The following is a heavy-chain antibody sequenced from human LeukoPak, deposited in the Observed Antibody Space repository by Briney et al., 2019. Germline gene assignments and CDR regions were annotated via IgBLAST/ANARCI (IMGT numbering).Heavy chain of an antibody. CDR3: ASGPTARFDY. D-gene: IGHD4-17*01. V-gene: IGHV5-51*01. CDR2: IYPGDSDT. CDR1: GYSFTNYW. J-gene: IGHJ4*02. Sequence: GESLKITCKGTGYSFTNYWVGWVRQMPGKGLEWMGIIYPGDSDTRYSPSFQGQVTISADKSISTAYVQWSSLKASDTAMYYCASGPTARFDYWGQGTLVTVSS.